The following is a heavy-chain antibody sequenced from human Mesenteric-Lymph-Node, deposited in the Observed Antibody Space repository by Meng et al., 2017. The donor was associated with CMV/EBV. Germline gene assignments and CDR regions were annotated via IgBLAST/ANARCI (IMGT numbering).Heavy chain of an antibody. J-gene: IGHJ6*02. D-gene: IGHD5-18*01. CDR1: GFTFSSYE. Sequence: GESLKISCAASGFTFSSYEMNWVRQAPGKGLEWVSYISSSGSTIYYADSVKGRFTISRDNAKNSLYLQMNSLRVEDTAVYYCMRGRGYTSSSYYHGMDVWGQGTTVTVSS. CDR2: ISSSGSTI. CDR3: MRGRGYTSSSYYHGMDV. V-gene: IGHV3-48*03.